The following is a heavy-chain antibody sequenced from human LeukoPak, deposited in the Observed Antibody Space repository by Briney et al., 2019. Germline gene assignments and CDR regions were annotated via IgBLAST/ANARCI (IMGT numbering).Heavy chain of an antibody. CDR2: IKQDGSEK. CDR1: GFTFSSYW. Sequence: HPGGSLRLSCAASGFTFSSYWMSWVRQAPGKGLEWVANIKQDGSEKYYVDSVKGRFTISRDNAKNSLYLQMNSLRAEDTAVYYCASTMIVVGEGAFDIWGQGTMVTVSS. V-gene: IGHV3-7*01. J-gene: IGHJ3*02. CDR3: ASTMIVVGEGAFDI. D-gene: IGHD3-22*01.